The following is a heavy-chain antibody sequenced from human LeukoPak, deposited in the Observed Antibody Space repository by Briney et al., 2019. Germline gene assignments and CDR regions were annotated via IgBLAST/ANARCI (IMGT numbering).Heavy chain of an antibody. CDR1: GFTFSSYS. D-gene: IGHD6-25*01. CDR2: ISSSSYI. J-gene: IGHJ5*02. Sequence: GGSLRLSCAASGFTFSSYSMNWVRQAPGKGLEWVSSISSSSYIYYADSVKGRFTISRDNAKNSLYLQMNSLRAEDTAVYYCARGGQSPAPNWFDPWGQGTLVTVSS. CDR3: ARGGQSPAPNWFDP. V-gene: IGHV3-21*01.